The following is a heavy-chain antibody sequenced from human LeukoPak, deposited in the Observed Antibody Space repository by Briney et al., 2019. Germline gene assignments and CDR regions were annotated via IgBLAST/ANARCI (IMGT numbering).Heavy chain of an antibody. Sequence: PGGSLRLSCAASGFTFINAWMSWVRQVPGKGLEWVCHIKSKSDGGTMDYAAPVKGRFSISRDDSKKTLYLQMNTLKAEDTAVYYCTTDGISMKVVARDAFDNWGQGTMVTVSS. CDR3: TTDGISMKVVARDAFDN. D-gene: IGHD3-22*01. CDR1: GFTFINAW. CDR2: IKSKSDGGTM. J-gene: IGHJ3*02. V-gene: IGHV3-15*01.